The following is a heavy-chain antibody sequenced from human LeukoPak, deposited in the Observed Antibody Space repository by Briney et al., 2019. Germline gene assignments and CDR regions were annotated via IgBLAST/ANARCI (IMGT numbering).Heavy chain of an antibody. V-gene: IGHV3-64*01. CDR3: ARTLSYGDFYYYYYMDV. CDR1: GFTFSSYA. CDR2: ISSNGGST. D-gene: IGHD4-17*01. Sequence: GGSLRLSCAASGFTFSSYAMRWVRQAPGKGLEYVSAISSNGGSTYYANSVKGRFTISRDNSKNTLYLQMGSLRAEDMAVYYCARTLSYGDFYYYYYMDVWGKGTTVTVSS. J-gene: IGHJ6*03.